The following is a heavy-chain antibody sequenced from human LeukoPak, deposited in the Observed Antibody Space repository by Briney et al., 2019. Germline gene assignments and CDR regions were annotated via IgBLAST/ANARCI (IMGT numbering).Heavy chain of an antibody. Sequence: PSQTLSLTCTVSGGSISSGSYYWSWIRQPAGKGLDWIGRIYTSGSTNYNPTLKSRVTISVDTSKNQFSLKLSSVTAADTAVYYCARRRRYYDSSGYYYAYFDYWGQGTLVTVSS. V-gene: IGHV4-61*02. CDR3: ARRRRYYDSSGYYYAYFDY. CDR1: GGSISSGSYY. J-gene: IGHJ4*02. CDR2: IYTSGST. D-gene: IGHD3-22*01.